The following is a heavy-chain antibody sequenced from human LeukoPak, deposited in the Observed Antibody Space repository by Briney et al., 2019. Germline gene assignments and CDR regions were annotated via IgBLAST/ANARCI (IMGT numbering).Heavy chain of an antibody. V-gene: IGHV3-20*01. CDR3: ARGDGGDF. CDR2: TNWKTGTT. CDR1: GFTFEDYG. D-gene: IGHD3-3*01. Sequence: GGSLRLSCAASGFTFEDYGFSWVRQAPGKGLEWVSGTNWKTGTTGYADSVMGRFIISRDNANNSLYLQMNSLRAEDTALYHCARGDGGDFWGPGTLVTVSS. J-gene: IGHJ4*02.